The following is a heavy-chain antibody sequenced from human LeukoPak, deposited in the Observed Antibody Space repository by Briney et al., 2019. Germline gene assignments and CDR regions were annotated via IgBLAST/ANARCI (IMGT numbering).Heavy chain of an antibody. CDR2: ISYDGSNK. V-gene: IGHV3-30*04. CDR3: ARSPDGEYPYDTPQVGYFDY. J-gene: IGHJ4*02. CDR1: GFTFSSYA. D-gene: IGHD3-22*01. Sequence: GRSLRLSCAASGFTFSSYAMHWVRQAPGKGLEWVAVISYDGSNKYYADSVKGRFTISRDNSKNTLYLQMNSLRAEDTAVYYCARSPDGEYPYDTPQVGYFDYWGQGTLVTVSS.